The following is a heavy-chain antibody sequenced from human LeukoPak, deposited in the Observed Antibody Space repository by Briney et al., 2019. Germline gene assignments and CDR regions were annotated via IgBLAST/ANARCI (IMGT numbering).Heavy chain of an antibody. J-gene: IGHJ4*02. CDR3: ARDLSTGGPWFGGTSNSLDY. D-gene: IGHD3-10*01. V-gene: IGHV4-61*08. CDR2: IYHSGST. Sequence: KTSETLSLTCTVSGASVSSGGYYWSWLRQPPGKGLEWIGEIYHSGSTNYNPSLKSRVTISVDKSKNQFSLKLSSVTAADTAVYYCARDLSTGGPWFGGTSNSLDYWGQGTLVTVSS. CDR1: GASVSSGGYY.